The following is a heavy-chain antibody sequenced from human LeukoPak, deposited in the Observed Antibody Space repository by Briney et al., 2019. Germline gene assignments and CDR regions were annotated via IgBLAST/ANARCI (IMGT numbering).Heavy chain of an antibody. CDR1: GGSISSGGYY. V-gene: IGHV4-30-2*01. Sequence: PSQTLSLTCTVSGGSISSGGYYWSWIRQPPGKGLEWIGYIYHSGSTYYNPSLKSRVTISVDRSKNQFSLKLSSVTAADTAVYYCAREWGYCSSTSCYLDYWGQGTLVTVSS. J-gene: IGHJ4*02. CDR3: AREWGYCSSTSCYLDY. CDR2: IYHSGST. D-gene: IGHD2-2*01.